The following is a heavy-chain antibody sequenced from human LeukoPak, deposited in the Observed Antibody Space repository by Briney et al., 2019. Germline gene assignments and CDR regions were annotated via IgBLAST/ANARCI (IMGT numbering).Heavy chain of an antibody. D-gene: IGHD3-3*01. CDR2: IYYTGTT. CDR1: GDSISSRSFY. Sequence: PSETLSLTCTVSGDSISSRSFYWGWVRQPPGKWLEWIASIYYTGTTYYNPSLTTRVTIFVDTPRRQFSLKVGSVTASDTAVYYCAKQFTSVGYDFWSGSPNYIMDVWGKGMTVTVSS. CDR3: AKQFTSVGYDFWSGSPNYIMDV. V-gene: IGHV4-39*01. J-gene: IGHJ6*03.